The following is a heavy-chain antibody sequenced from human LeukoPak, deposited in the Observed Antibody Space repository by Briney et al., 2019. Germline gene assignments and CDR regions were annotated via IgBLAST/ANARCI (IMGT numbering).Heavy chain of an antibody. V-gene: IGHV4-39*01. D-gene: IGHD3-22*01. CDR3: ARPTYYYDSSGYYRGYYFDY. CDR1: GGSISSSSYY. CDR2: IYYSGST. J-gene: IGHJ4*02. Sequence: SETLSLTCTVSGGSISSSSYYGGWIRQPPGKGLEWIGSIYYSGSTYYNPSLKSRVTISVDTPKNQFSLKLSSVTAADTAVYYSARPTYYYDSSGYYRGYYFDYWGQGTLVTVSS.